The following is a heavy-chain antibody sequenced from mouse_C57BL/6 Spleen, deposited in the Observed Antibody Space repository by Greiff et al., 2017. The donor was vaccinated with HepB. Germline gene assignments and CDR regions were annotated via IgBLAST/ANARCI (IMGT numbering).Heavy chain of an antibody. D-gene: IGHD4-1*01. CDR2: ISNGDGSN. Sequence: EVMLVESGGGLVQPGGSLKLSCAASGFTFSDYYMYWVRQTPEKRLEWVAYISNGDGSNYAPDTVKGRCTISRDHAQNTLYLQMSRLKSEDTAMYYYARHWDGGFDYWGQGTTLTVSS. J-gene: IGHJ2*01. CDR1: GFTFSDYY. CDR3: ARHWDGGFDY. V-gene: IGHV5-12*01.